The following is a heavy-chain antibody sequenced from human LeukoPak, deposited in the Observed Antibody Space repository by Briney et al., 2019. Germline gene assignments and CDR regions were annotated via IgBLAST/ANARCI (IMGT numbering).Heavy chain of an antibody. D-gene: IGHD6-19*01. CDR1: GGTFSSYA. J-gene: IGHJ4*02. Sequence: ASVKVSCKASGGTFSSYAISWVRQAPGQGLEWMGGIIPIFGTANYAQKFQGRVTITADESTSTAYMELSSLRSEDTAVYYCARERRSSGWSCYFDYWGQGTLVTVSS. CDR3: ARERRSSGWSCYFDY. CDR2: IIPIFGTA. V-gene: IGHV1-69*01.